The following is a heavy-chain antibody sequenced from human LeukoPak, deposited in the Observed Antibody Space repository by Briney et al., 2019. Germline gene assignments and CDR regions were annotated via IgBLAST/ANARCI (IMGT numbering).Heavy chain of an antibody. CDR3: AREREYSGSLPRAFDI. CDR2: ISAYNGNT. CDR1: GYTFNNYD. J-gene: IGHJ3*02. V-gene: IGHV1-18*01. D-gene: IGHD1-26*01. Sequence: ASVKVSCKASGYTFNNYDINWVRQAPGQGLEWMGWISAYNGNTNYAQKLQGRVTMTTDTSTSTAYMELRSLRSDDTAVYYCAREREYSGSLPRAFDIWGQGTMVTVSS.